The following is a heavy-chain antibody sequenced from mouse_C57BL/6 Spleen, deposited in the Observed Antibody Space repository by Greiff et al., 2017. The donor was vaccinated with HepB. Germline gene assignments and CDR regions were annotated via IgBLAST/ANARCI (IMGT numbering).Heavy chain of an antibody. CDR1: GFNIKDYY. D-gene: IGHD1-1*01. J-gene: IGHJ4*01. V-gene: IGHV14-2*01. CDR2: IDPEDGET. CDR3: ADYYGSSHYAMDY. Sequence: VQLQQSGAELVKPGASVKLSCTASGFNIKDYYMHWVKQRTEPGLEWIGRIDPEDGETKYAPKFQGKATITADTSSNTAYLQLSSLTSEDTAVYYCADYYGSSHYAMDYWGQGTSVTVAS.